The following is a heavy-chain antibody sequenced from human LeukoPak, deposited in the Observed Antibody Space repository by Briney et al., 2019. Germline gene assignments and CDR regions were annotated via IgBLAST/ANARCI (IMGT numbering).Heavy chain of an antibody. V-gene: IGHV3-23*01. J-gene: IGHJ6*02. D-gene: IGHD1-14*01. CDR3: ANPPLPAVIGYYYYNMDV. Sequence: PGGSLRLSCAASGFTFNTHPMSWVRQAPGKGLEWVSSISGSGANTYYPDSVGGRFTISRDNSKNTLYLQMNSLRAEDTAVYYCANPPLPAVIGYYYYNMDVWGQGTTVTVSS. CDR1: GFTFNTHP. CDR2: ISGSGANT.